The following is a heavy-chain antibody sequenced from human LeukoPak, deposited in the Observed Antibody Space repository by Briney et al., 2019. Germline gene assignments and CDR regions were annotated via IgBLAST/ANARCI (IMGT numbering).Heavy chain of an antibody. CDR3: AKDYRIGYSDHFDY. Sequence: PGGSLRLSCVGSGFTFSSHAMSWVRQAPEKGLEWVSGIYESGQTTHCADSVKGRFSISRDNSKNTLYLQMDSLRGEDTAIYYCAKDYRIGYSDHFDYWSQGALVTVSS. V-gene: IGHV3-23*01. CDR2: IYESGQTT. CDR1: GFTFSSHA. J-gene: IGHJ4*02. D-gene: IGHD2-21*01.